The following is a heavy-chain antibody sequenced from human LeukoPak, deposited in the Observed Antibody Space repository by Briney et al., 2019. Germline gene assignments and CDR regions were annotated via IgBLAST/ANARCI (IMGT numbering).Heavy chain of an antibody. CDR2: ISHSGTT. CDR3: ARTQLGVAVDY. V-gene: IGHV4-39*01. D-gene: IGHD7-27*01. Sequence: PSETLSLTCTVSGGSVSISGYWWGWIRQPPGKGREWIGTISHSGTTFYKPSLKSRVTISADTSMNQFSLRLSSVTAEDSAMYFCARTQLGVAVDYWGPGTLVTVSS. CDR1: GGSVSISGYW. J-gene: IGHJ4*02.